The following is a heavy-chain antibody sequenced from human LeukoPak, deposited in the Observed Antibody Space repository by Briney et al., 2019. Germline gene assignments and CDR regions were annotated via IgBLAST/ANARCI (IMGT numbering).Heavy chain of an antibody. CDR3: ARVGWFGELSDWFDP. CDR2: IYTSGST. D-gene: IGHD3-10*01. Sequence: SETLSLTCTVSGVSISSYSWSWLRQPAGKGLDWIGRIYTSGSTNYNPSLKSRVTMSVDTSKNQFSLKLSSVTAADTAVYYCARVGWFGELSDWFDPWGQGTLVTVSS. CDR1: GVSISSYS. J-gene: IGHJ5*02. V-gene: IGHV4-4*07.